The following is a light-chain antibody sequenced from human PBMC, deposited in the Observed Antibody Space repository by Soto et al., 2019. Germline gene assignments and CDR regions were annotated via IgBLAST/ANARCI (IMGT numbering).Light chain of an antibody. CDR3: QQYYSFPRT. CDR2: WAS. J-gene: IGKJ1*01. Sequence: DIVMTQSPDSLAVSLGERATINCKSSQTVFDRANNKNYLAWYQLKPGQPPKVVLYWASTRESGIPDRFSGSGSGTDFTLTIASLQAEDVAVYYCQQYYSFPRTFGQGTKVEI. CDR1: QTVFDRANNKNY. V-gene: IGKV4-1*01.